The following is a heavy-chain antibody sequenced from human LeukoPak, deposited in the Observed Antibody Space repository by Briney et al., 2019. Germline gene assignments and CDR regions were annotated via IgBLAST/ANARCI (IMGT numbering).Heavy chain of an antibody. Sequence: GASVKVSCKTSGGTFSSYAISWVRQAPGQGLEWMGRIIPIFGTASYAQKFQGRVTITTDESTSTAYMELSSLRSEDTAVYYCARAMGNIVVVPAATYYYYYYMDVWGKGTTVTVSS. V-gene: IGHV1-69*05. CDR3: ARAMGNIVVVPAATYYYYYYMDV. J-gene: IGHJ6*03. D-gene: IGHD2-2*01. CDR2: IIPIFGTA. CDR1: GGTFSSYA.